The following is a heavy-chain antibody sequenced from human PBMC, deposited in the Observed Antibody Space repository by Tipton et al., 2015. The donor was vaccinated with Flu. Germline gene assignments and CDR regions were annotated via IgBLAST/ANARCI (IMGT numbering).Heavy chain of an antibody. V-gene: IGHV1-46*01. Sequence: SGAEVKVSCKASGYTFTSYYMHWVRQAPGQGLEWMGIINPSGGSTSYAQKFQGRVTMTRDTSTSTVYMELSSLRSEDTAVYYCAREALCSGGSCYPDYWGQGTLVTVSS. CDR1: GYTFTSYY. D-gene: IGHD2-15*01. J-gene: IGHJ4*02. CDR3: AREALCSGGSCYPDY. CDR2: INPSGGST.